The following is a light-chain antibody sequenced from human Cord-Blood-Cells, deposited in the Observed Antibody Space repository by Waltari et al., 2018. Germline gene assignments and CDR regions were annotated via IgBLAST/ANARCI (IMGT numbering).Light chain of an antibody. J-gene: IGLJ1*01. CDR1: SGPSSYP. V-gene: IGLV4-69*01. CDR3: QTWGTGIRV. Sequence: LVLPQSPTAPSSPGAPAQHTCTPTSGPSSYPIDSHQQQPEKGPRYLMKLNSDGSHSKGDGIPDRFSGSSSGAERYLTISSLQAEDEADYYCQTWGTGIRVFGTGTKVTVL. CDR2: LNSDGSH.